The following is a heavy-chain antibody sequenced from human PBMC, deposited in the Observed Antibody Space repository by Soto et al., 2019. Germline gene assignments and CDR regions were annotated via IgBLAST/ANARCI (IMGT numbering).Heavy chain of an antibody. J-gene: IGHJ4*02. CDR1: GFTFNSYV. D-gene: IGHD3-22*01. CDR3: ARGRYLDSSDYWVANLPFDH. Sequence: EVQLLESGGALVQPGGSLRLSCAASGFTFNSYVMTWVRQAPGEGLEWVSSISRSGRGSAYYADSVKGRFTISRDNSENTLFLQMTNLRDEATALYYCARGRYLDSSDYWVANLPFDHWGLGTLVTVSS. V-gene: IGHV3-23*01. CDR2: ISRSGRGSA.